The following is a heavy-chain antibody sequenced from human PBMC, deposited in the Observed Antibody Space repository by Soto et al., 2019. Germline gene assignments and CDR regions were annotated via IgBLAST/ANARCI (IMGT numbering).Heavy chain of an antibody. Sequence: SVKVSCKASGGTFSNYAFSWVRQARGQGLEWMGGIVPLVGTPNYAQKFQGRLTINADESSSTAYMELSSLRSEDTAVYYCASERVAEMAPGEFFDYWGQGTLVTVSS. D-gene: IGHD3-10*01. CDR2: IVPLVGTP. J-gene: IGHJ4*02. CDR1: GGTFSNYA. CDR3: ASERVAEMAPGEFFDY. V-gene: IGHV1-69*13.